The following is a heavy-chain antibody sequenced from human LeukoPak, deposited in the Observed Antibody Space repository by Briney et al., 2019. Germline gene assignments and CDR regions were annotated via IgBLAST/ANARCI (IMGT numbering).Heavy chain of an antibody. CDR3: ARDPVGYSSSSKWFDP. D-gene: IGHD6-6*01. CDR2: IRYDGSNK. J-gene: IGHJ5*02. V-gene: IGHV3-30*02. CDR1: GFTFSSYG. Sequence: GGSLRLSCAASGFTFSSYGMHWVRQAPGKGLEWVAFIRYDGSNKYYADSVKGRFTISRDNSKNTLYLQMNSLRAEDTAVYYCARDPVGYSSSSKWFDPWGQGTLVTVSS.